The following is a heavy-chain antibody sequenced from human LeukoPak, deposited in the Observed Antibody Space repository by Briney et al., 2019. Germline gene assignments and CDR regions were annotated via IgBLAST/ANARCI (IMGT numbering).Heavy chain of an antibody. J-gene: IGHJ4*02. CDR2: VSFSGST. Sequence: SETLSLTCTVSGGSISSYYWSWIRQPPGKGLEWVGYVSFSGSTDYNPSLKSRLTISIDKSKSQFSLKLSSVTAADTAIYYCARGSQTPDAGYWGPGTLVTVSP. CDR1: GGSISSYY. V-gene: IGHV4-59*01. CDR3: ARGSQTPDAGY. D-gene: IGHD3-10*01.